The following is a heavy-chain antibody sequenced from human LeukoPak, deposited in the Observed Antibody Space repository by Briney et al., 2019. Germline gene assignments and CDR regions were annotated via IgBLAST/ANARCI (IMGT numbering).Heavy chain of an antibody. D-gene: IGHD2-2*01. J-gene: IGHJ5*02. V-gene: IGHV4-30-2*01. CDR2: IYHSGST. Sequence: SETLSLTCTVSGGSISSGGYYWSWIRQPPGKGLEWIGYIYHSGSTYYNPSLKSRVTISVDRSKNQFSLKLSSVTAADTAVYYCARSQSEDIVVVPAPGGWFDPWGQGTLVTVSS. CDR3: ARSQSEDIVVVPAPGGWFDP. CDR1: GGSISSGGYY.